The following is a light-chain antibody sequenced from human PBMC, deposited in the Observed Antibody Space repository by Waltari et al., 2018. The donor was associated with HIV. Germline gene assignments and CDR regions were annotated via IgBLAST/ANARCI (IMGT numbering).Light chain of an antibody. V-gene: IGLV7-43*01. Sequence: QTVVTQEPSLTVSPGGTVTLTCASNTGVVTSGHYPNWFQQKPGQAPRALIYSTNNKHSGTPARFSGSLLGGKAALTLSGVQPEDEAEYYCLLYYDGVRVFGGGTKLTVL. CDR3: LLYYDGVRV. CDR2: STN. J-gene: IGLJ3*02. CDR1: TGVVTSGHY.